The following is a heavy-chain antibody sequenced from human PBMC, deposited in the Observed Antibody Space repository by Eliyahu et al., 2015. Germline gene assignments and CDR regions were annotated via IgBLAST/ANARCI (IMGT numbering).Heavy chain of an antibody. J-gene: IGHJ4*02. CDR3: ARSSLYGDPYFFDS. CDR2: GTVYNGDI. V-gene: IGHV1-45*02. D-gene: IGHD3-3*01. Sequence: QMQLVQSGAQMKKTGSSVKISCTASEYTFPYRYLHWVRQAPGQAPEWMGWGTVYNGDIDYAQKFRGRLTITREMSLSTVHMELGGLRPDDTATYYCARSSLYGDPYFFDSWGQGTRVTVSS. CDR1: EYTFPYRY.